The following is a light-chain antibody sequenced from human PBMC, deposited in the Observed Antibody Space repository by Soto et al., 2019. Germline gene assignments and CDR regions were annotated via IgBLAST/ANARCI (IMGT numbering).Light chain of an antibody. CDR3: QQYDNLPLT. CDR2: DAS. CDR1: QSISSY. V-gene: IGKV1-33*01. J-gene: IGKJ4*01. Sequence: DVQMTQSPSPLSASVGDRVYITCRTSQSISSYLNWYQQKPGKAPKLLIYDASNLETGVPSRFSGSGSGTDFTFTISSLQPEDIATYYCQQYDNLPLTFAGGTKVAIK.